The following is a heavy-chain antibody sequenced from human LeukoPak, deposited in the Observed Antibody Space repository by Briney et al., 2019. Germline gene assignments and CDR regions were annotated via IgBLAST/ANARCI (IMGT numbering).Heavy chain of an antibody. CDR1: GGTFSNYA. D-gene: IGHD1-26*01. CDR2: VVPIFSTA. J-gene: IGHJ4*02. CDR3: ARAEKYSGSYYEPSFDY. V-gene: IGHV1-69*06. Sequence: SVKVSCTASGGTFSNYAIGWVRQAPGQGLEWMGGVVPIFSTANYAHKFQGRVTITADTSTSTAYMELRSLRSDDTAVYYCARAEKYSGSYYEPSFDYWGQGTLVTVSS.